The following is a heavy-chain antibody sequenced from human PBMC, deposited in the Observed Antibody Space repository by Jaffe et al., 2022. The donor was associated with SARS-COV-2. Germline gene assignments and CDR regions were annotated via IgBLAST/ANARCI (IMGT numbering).Heavy chain of an antibody. CDR1: GYTFSSYA. Sequence: QVQLVQSGAEVKKPGASVKVSCKASGYTFSSYAVHWVRQAPGQRLEWMGWINAANGNTKYSQQFQDRVTITRDKPATTVYMELGSLRSEDTAVYYCARLDISSSLNLWGQGTTVTVSS. J-gene: IGHJ6*02. V-gene: IGHV1-3*01. CDR2: INAANGNT. CDR3: ARLDISSSLNL. D-gene: IGHD6-6*01.